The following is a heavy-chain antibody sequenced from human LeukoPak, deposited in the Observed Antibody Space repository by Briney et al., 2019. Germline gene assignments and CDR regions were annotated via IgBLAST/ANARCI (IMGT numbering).Heavy chain of an antibody. CDR2: IYYSGST. CDR3: ARDRVIGYSSSLSYFDY. J-gene: IGHJ4*02. D-gene: IGHD6-6*01. Sequence: SETLSHTCTVSGGSISSYYWSWIRQPPGKGLEWIGYIYYSGSTNYNPSLKSRVTISVDTSKNQFSLKLSSVTAADTAVYYCARDRVIGYSSSLSYFDYWGQGTLVTVSS. V-gene: IGHV4-59*01. CDR1: GGSISSYY.